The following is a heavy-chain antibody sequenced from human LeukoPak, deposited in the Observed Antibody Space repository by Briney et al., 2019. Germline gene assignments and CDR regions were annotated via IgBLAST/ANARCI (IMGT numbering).Heavy chain of an antibody. V-gene: IGHV1-18*04. J-gene: IGHJ4*02. CDR2: ISAYNGNT. Sequence: ASVKVSCKASGYTFTGYYMHWVRQAPGQGLEWMGRISAYNGNTNYAQKLQGRVTMTTDTSTSTAYMELRSLRSDDTAVFYCARQSVGSHYGADFWGQGTLVTVSS. CDR3: ARQSVGSHYGADF. CDR1: GYTFTGYY. D-gene: IGHD1-26*01.